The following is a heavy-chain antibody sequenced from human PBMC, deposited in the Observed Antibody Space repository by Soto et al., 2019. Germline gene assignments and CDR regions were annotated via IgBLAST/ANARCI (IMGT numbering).Heavy chain of an antibody. V-gene: IGHV1-3*01. D-gene: IGHD5-12*01. CDR3: AAGVTYDGNFDS. Sequence: GASVKVSCKASGYTFTSYAIHWVRQAPGQRLEWMGWINAGNGNTKYSQKFQGRVTITRDTSASTAYMELSSLRSEDTAVYYCAAGVTYDGNFDSWGQGTMVTVSS. J-gene: IGHJ3*02. CDR1: GYTFTSYA. CDR2: INAGNGNT.